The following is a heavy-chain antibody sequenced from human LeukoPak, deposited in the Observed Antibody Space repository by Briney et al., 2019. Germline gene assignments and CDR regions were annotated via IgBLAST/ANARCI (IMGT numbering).Heavy chain of an antibody. Sequence: SETLSLTCTVSGGSFTSGSYYWSWIRQPAGKGLEWIGRIYTSGSTNYNPSLKSRVTISVDTSKNQFSLKLSSVTAADTAVYYCARADGELTAIDYWGQGTLVTVSS. J-gene: IGHJ4*02. D-gene: IGHD4-17*01. V-gene: IGHV4-61*02. CDR2: IYTSGST. CDR1: GGSFTSGSYY. CDR3: ARADGELTAIDY.